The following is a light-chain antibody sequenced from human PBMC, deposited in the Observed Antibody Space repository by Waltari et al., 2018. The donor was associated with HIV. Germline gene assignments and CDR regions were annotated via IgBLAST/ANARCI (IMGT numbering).Light chain of an antibody. Sequence: SYDPTPPPPVSVSPGQTARITCSGDASPNKSATCYQQKPGQAPVLVIYKDSERPSGIPERFFGSSSGTTVTLTISGVQAEDEADYYCQSADSSGTPWVFGGGTKLTVL. CDR1: ASPNKS. CDR2: KDS. CDR3: QSADSSGTPWV. J-gene: IGLJ3*02. V-gene: IGLV3-25*03.